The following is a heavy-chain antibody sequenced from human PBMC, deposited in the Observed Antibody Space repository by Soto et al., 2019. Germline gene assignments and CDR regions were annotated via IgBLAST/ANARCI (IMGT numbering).Heavy chain of an antibody. D-gene: IGHD3-3*01. CDR2: IYYSGST. J-gene: IGHJ4*02. CDR3: ARGGGGDYDFWSGYYVASFDY. Sequence: QVQLQESGPGLVKPSQTLSLTCTVSGGSISSGGYYWSWIRQHPGKGLEWIGYIYYSGSTYYNPSLKSQVTISVDTSKNQFSLKLSSVTAADTAVYYCARGGGGDYDFWSGYYVASFDYWGQGTLVTVSS. CDR1: GGSISSGGYY. V-gene: IGHV4-31*01.